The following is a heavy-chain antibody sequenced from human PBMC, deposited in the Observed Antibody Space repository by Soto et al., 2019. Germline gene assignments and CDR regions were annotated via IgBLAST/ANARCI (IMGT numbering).Heavy chain of an antibody. CDR3: ARDPLWGTAMVLWYFDL. CDR2: ISYDGSNK. CDR1: GFTFSSYA. V-gene: IGHV3-30-3*01. D-gene: IGHD5-18*01. J-gene: IGHJ2*01. Sequence: VQLVESGGGVVQPGRSLRLSCAASGFTFSSYAMHWVRQAPGKGLEWVAVISYDGSNKYYADSVKGRFTISRGNSKNTLYLQMNSLRAEDTAVYYCARDPLWGTAMVLWYFDLWGRGTLVTVSS.